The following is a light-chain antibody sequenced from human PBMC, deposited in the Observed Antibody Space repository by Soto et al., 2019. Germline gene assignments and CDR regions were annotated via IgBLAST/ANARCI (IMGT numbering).Light chain of an antibody. J-gene: IGKJ2*01. CDR3: QQRSNWQYT. CDR2: DAS. Sequence: EIVLTQSPATLSLSPGERATLSCRASKSVSSYLTWYQQKPGQAPRLLNYDASNMDTGIAARFSGSGSGTDFTLTISRLEPEDFAVYYCQQRSNWQYTFGQGIKIENK. V-gene: IGKV3-11*01. CDR1: KSVSSY.